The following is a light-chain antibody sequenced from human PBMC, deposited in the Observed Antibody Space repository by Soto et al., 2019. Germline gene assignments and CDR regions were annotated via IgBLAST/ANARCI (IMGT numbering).Light chain of an antibody. V-gene: IGLV1-40*01. CDR1: SSNIGAHYD. CDR3: QSFDSSLRAYV. J-gene: IGLJ1*01. CDR2: GNS. Sequence: QSVLTQPPSVSGAPGQRVTISCTGSSSNIGAHYDVHWYQQLPGTAPKLLIYGNSNRPSGVPERFSGSKSGTSASLVISGLQAEDEADYYCQSFDSSLRAYVFGSGTKVTVL.